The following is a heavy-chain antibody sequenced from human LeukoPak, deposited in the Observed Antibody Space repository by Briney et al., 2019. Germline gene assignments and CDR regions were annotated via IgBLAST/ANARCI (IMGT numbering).Heavy chain of an antibody. V-gene: IGHV3-23*01. CDR2: ISGSGGTT. CDR3: AKDHLPGIVVADRDY. Sequence: GGPLRLSCAASGFIFSRYGMSWVRQAPGKGLEWVSAISGSGGTTYYADSVKGRFTISRDNSKNTLYLQINSLRAEDTAVYYCAKDHLPGIVVADRDYWGLGTLVTVSS. CDR1: GFIFSRYG. D-gene: IGHD6-19*01. J-gene: IGHJ4*02.